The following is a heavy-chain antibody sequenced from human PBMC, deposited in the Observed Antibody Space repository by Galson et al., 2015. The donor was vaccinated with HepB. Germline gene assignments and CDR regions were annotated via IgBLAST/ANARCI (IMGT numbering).Heavy chain of an antibody. V-gene: IGHV1-18*01. Sequence: SVKVSCKASGYTFTQYGISWVRQAPGHGLEWMGWISGYNTETKYAQNLQGRVTMTTDTSTTTFYMELRSLRSDDTAMYYCGRARHSASAPDHWGQGTLVTVSS. D-gene: IGHD6-13*01. CDR3: GRARHSASAPDH. CDR1: GYTFTQYG. J-gene: IGHJ5*02. CDR2: ISGYNTET.